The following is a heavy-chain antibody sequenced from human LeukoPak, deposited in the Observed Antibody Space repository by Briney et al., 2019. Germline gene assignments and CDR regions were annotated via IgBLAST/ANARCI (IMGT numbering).Heavy chain of an antibody. V-gene: IGHV3-15*01. Sequence: GGSLRLSCAASGFTFSSYAISWVRQALGKGLEWVGRIKSKTDGGTTDYAAPVKGRFTISRDDSKNTLYLQMNSLKTEDTAVYYCTTDLSGCSSTTCYIAFDIWGQGTLVTVSS. CDR1: GFTFSSYA. D-gene: IGHD2-2*02. J-gene: IGHJ3*02. CDR2: IKSKTDGGTT. CDR3: TTDLSGCSSTTCYIAFDI.